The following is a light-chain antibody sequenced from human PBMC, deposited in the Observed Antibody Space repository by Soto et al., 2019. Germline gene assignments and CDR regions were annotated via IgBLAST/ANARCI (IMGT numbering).Light chain of an antibody. CDR3: QHYGGMWT. Sequence: DIEMTQSPSTLSASVGDRVTITGRASQSISNRLAWYQQKPGKAPKVLIYDASSLESGVPSRFSGSGSGTEFILTISSLQPDDFASYCCQHYGGMWTFGQGTMVDIK. CDR1: QSISNR. V-gene: IGKV1-5*01. CDR2: DAS. J-gene: IGKJ1*01.